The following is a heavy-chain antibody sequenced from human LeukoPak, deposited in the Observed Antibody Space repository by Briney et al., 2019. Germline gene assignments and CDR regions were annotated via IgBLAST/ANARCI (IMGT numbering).Heavy chain of an antibody. J-gene: IGHJ4*02. Sequence: GGSLRLSCAASGFTFSSYGMHWVRQAPGKGLEWVAVISYDGSNKYYADSVKGRFTISRDNSKNTLYLQMNSLRAEDTAVYYCANGGRSIAARIPFDYWGQGTLVTVSS. CDR3: ANGGRSIAARIPFDY. CDR2: ISYDGSNK. D-gene: IGHD6-6*01. V-gene: IGHV3-30*18. CDR1: GFTFSSYG.